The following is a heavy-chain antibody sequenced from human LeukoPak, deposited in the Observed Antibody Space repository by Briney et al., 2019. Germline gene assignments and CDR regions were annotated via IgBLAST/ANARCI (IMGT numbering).Heavy chain of an antibody. J-gene: IGHJ6*03. D-gene: IGHD4-17*01. Sequence: PGGSLRLSCAASGFSFSDYEMNWVRQAPGKGLEWLSHIDISGNTIHYADSVEGRFTISRDNAKNSVYLQMSSLRDEDTALYYCAKDATAVLGTVYMDVWGKGTTVTVSS. CDR2: IDISGNTI. CDR3: AKDATAVLGTVYMDV. V-gene: IGHV3-48*03. CDR1: GFSFSDYE.